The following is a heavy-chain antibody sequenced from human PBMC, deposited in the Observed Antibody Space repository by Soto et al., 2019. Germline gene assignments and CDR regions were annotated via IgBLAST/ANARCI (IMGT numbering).Heavy chain of an antibody. CDR3: AREVSSSWYLFLDY. D-gene: IGHD6-13*01. V-gene: IGHV3-30-3*01. Sequence: GGSLRLSCAASGFTFSSYAMHWVRQAPGKGLEWVAVISYDGSNKYYADSVKGRFTISRDNSKNTLYLQMNSLRAEDTAVYYCAREVSSSWYLFLDYWGQGTLVTVSS. CDR2: ISYDGSNK. CDR1: GFTFSSYA. J-gene: IGHJ4*02.